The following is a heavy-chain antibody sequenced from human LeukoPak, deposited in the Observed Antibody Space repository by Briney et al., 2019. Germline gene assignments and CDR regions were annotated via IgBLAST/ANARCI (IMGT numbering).Heavy chain of an antibody. CDR1: GYSITSAYY. J-gene: IGHJ4*02. Sequence: SGTLSLTCTVSGYSITSAYYWGWIRQPPGKGLEWSGSFFLKGSTYYNPSLKSRVTISVDTSKNQFSLTLSSVTAADTAVYYCARVARCTSCFDVDYWGQGTLVTVSS. V-gene: IGHV4-38-2*02. CDR2: FFLKGST. D-gene: IGHD2-2*01. CDR3: ARVARCTSCFDVDY.